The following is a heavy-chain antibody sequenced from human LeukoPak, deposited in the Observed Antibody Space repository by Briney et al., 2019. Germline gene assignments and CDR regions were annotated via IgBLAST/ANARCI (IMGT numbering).Heavy chain of an antibody. Sequence: GASVKVSCKASGYTFTSCGISWVRQAPGQGLEGMGWISAYNGNTNYAQKLQGRVTMTTDTSTSTAYMELRSLRSDDTAVYYCARDSRTGNYYGSGSYGGLDFDYWGQGTLVTVSS. CDR3: ARDSRTGNYYGSGSYGGLDFDY. CDR1: GYTFTSCG. CDR2: ISAYNGNT. V-gene: IGHV1-18*01. J-gene: IGHJ4*02. D-gene: IGHD3-10*01.